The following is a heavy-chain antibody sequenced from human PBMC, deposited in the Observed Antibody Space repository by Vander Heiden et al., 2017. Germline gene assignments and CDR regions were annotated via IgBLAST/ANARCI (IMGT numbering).Heavy chain of an antibody. CDR1: GFTFSSYA. J-gene: IGHJ6*02. CDR2: ISCSGGST. CDR3: AKVGLYDFWSGYYTGDYYYYGMDV. D-gene: IGHD3-3*01. V-gene: IGHV3-23*01. Sequence: EVQLLESGGGLVQPGGSLRLSCAASGFTFSSYAMSWVRQAPGKGLEWVSAISCSGGSTYYADSVKGRFTISRDNSKNTLYLQMNSLRAEDTAVYYCAKVGLYDFWSGYYTGDYYYYGMDVWGQGTTVTVSS.